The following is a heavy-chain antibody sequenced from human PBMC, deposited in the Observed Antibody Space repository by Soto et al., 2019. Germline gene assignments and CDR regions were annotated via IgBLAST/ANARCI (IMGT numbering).Heavy chain of an antibody. J-gene: IGHJ6*03. Sequence: PGGSLRLSCAASGFTFSTYATSWVRQAPGKGLEWVSTITTSGGNTYYADSVQGRFTISRDNSKNTLYLQMNSLRAEDTAVYYCAGRYCTNGVCYTNYYYYIDVWGKGTTVTVSS. CDR3: AGRYCTNGVCYTNYYYYIDV. V-gene: IGHV3-23*01. CDR1: GFTFSTYA. CDR2: ITTSGGNT. D-gene: IGHD2-8*01.